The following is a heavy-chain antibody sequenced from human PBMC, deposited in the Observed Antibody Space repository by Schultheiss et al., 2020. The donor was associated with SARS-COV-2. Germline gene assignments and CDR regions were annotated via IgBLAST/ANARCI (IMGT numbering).Heavy chain of an antibody. CDR1: GFTFSSYW. CDR2: IKSDGSYT. D-gene: IGHD3-10*01. Sequence: GGSLRLSCAASGFTFSSYWMHWVRQAPGKGLVWVACIKSDGSYTTYGDSVKGRFTISRDDAKNTLYLQMNSLRAEDTAVYYCAKDRWFHDGSGSYYYYYYGMDVWGQGTTVTVSS. J-gene: IGHJ6*02. V-gene: IGHV3-74*03. CDR3: AKDRWFHDGSGSYYYYYYGMDV.